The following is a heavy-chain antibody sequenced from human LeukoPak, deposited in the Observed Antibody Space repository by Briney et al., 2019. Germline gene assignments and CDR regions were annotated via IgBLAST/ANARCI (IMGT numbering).Heavy chain of an antibody. D-gene: IGHD3-10*01. CDR2: INHSGST. V-gene: IGHV4-34*01. CDR1: GGSFSGYY. J-gene: IGHJ4*02. Sequence: PSETLSLTCAVYGGSFSGYYWSWIRQPPGKGLEWIGEINHSGSTNYNPSLKSRVTISVDTSKNQFSLKLSSVTAADTAVYYCARVGGYYCGSGSYSDLFDYWGQGTLVTVSS. CDR3: ARVGGYYCGSGSYSDLFDY.